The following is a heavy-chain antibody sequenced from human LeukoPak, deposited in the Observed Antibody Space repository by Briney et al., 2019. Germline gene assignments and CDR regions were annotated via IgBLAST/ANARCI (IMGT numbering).Heavy chain of an antibody. CDR3: ATDLRYAFDY. D-gene: IGHD3-9*01. CDR1: GFSFTDYP. CDR2: IRTTAEGAKYA. Sequence: GGSLRLSCATSGFSFTDYPMNWVRQAPGKGLEWISNIRTTAEGAKYAYYADSVKGRVTISRDDGKNTLYLHMNSLRDDDTAVYYCATDLRYAFDYWGQGILVTVSS. V-gene: IGHV3-48*02. J-gene: IGHJ4*02.